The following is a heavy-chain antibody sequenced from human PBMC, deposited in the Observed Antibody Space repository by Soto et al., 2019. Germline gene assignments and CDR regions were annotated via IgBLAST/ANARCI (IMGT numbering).Heavy chain of an antibody. D-gene: IGHD6-13*01. CDR1: GFTFSSYA. CDR2: ISYDGSNK. Sequence: GGSLRLSCAASGFTFSSYAMHWVRQAPGKGLEWVAVISYDGSNKYYADSVKGRFTISRDNSKNTLYLQMNSLRAEDTAVYYCAREMRGYSSSTGYYYCYYGMDVWGQGTTVTVSS. V-gene: IGHV3-30-3*01. CDR3: AREMRGYSSSTGYYYCYYGMDV. J-gene: IGHJ6*02.